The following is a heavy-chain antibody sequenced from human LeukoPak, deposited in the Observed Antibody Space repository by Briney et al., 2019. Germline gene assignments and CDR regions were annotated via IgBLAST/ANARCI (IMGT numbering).Heavy chain of an antibody. CDR1: GYTFTSYA. D-gene: IGHD1-26*01. CDR2: INAGNGNT. J-gene: IGHJ4*02. V-gene: IGHV1-3*01. CDR3: ARDEGGSYFLDY. Sequence: GASVKVSCKASGYTFTSYAMHWVRQAPGQRLEWMGWINAGNGNTKYSQKFQGRVTITRDTSASTAYMELSSLRSEDTAVYYCARDEGGSYFLDYWGQGTLVTVSS.